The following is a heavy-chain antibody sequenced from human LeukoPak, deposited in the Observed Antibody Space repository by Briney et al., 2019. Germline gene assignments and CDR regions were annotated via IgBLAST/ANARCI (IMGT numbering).Heavy chain of an antibody. J-gene: IGHJ6*02. Sequence: ASVNVSCKASGYTFTGYYMHWVRQAPGQGLEWMGWINPNSGGTNYGQKFQGRVTMTRETSISTAYMELSRLRSDDTAVYYCALMGAMAPGGLYYYYGMDVWGQGTTVTVSS. CDR1: GYTFTGYY. V-gene: IGHV1-2*02. D-gene: IGHD1-26*01. CDR2: INPNSGGT. CDR3: ALMGAMAPGGLYYYYGMDV.